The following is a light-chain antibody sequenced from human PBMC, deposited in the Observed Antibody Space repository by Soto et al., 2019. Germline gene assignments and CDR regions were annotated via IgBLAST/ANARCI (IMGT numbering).Light chain of an antibody. V-gene: IGLV1-40*01. CDR2: GNS. Sequence: QSVLTQPPSVSGAPGQRVTISCTGSSSNIGAGYDVHWYQQLPGTAPKLLICGNSNRPSGVPDRFSGSKSGTSASLAITGLQAEDEADCYCQSYASSLSGSKFGGGTKLTVL. CDR1: SSNIGAGYD. CDR3: QSYASSLSGSK. J-gene: IGLJ2*01.